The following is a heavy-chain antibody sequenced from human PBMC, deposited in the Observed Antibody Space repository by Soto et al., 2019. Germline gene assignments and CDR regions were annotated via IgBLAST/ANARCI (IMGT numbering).Heavy chain of an antibody. CDR3: AKDGKTGSIAAAGTYYGMDV. CDR2: ISYDGSNK. D-gene: IGHD6-13*01. V-gene: IGHV3-30*18. J-gene: IGHJ6*02. CDR1: GFTFSSYG. Sequence: GSLRLSCAASGFTFSSYGMHWVRQAPGKGLEWVAVISYDGSNKYYADSVKGRFTISRDNSKNTLYLQMNSLRAEDTAVYYCAKDGKTGSIAAAGTYYGMDVWGQGTTVTVSS.